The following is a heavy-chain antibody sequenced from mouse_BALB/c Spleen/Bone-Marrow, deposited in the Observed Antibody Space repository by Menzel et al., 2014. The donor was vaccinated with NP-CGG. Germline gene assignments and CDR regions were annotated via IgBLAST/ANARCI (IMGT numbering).Heavy chain of an antibody. V-gene: IGHV1S130*01. J-gene: IGHJ2*01. CDR3: ARELGRGYYFDY. D-gene: IGHD4-1*01. CDR1: GYTFTGSW. CDR2: IHPNSGNT. Sequence: QVQLKQSGSVLVRPGASVKLSCKASGYTFTGSWMHWAKQRPGQGLEWIGEIHPNSGNTNYNEKFKGKATLTVDTSSSTAYVDLSSLASEDSAVYYCARELGRGYYFDYWGQGTTLTVSS.